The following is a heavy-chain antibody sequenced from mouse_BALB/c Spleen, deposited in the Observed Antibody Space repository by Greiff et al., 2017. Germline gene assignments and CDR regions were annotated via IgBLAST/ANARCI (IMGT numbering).Heavy chain of an antibody. CDR2: INSNGGST. J-gene: IGHJ3*01. V-gene: IGHV5-6-3*01. CDR3: ARDRGITSAVFAY. D-gene: IGHD1-2*01. CDR1: GFTFSSYG. Sequence: EVKLVESGGGLVQPGGSLKLSCAASGFTFSSYGMSWVRQTPDKRLELVATINSNGGSTYYPDSVKGRFTISRDNAKNTLYLQMSSLKSEDTAMYYCARDRGITSAVFAYWGQGTLVTVSA.